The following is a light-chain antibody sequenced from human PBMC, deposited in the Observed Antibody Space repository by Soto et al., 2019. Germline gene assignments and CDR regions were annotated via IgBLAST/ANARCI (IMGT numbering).Light chain of an antibody. V-gene: IGKV3-11*01. CDR1: QSVSSY. CDR2: DAS. Sequence: EIVLTQSPATLSLSPGERATLSCRASQSVSSYLAWYQQKPGQAPRLLIYDASHRATGIPARFSGSGSGTDFTLTISSLEPEDFAFYYCQQRINWPLYTFGQGTKLEIK. J-gene: IGKJ2*01. CDR3: QQRINWPLYT.